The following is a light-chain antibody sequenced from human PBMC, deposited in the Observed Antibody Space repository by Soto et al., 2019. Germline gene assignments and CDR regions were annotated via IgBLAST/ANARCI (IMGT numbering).Light chain of an antibody. V-gene: IGKV3-15*01. J-gene: IGKJ1*01. CDR1: QSVNSN. CDR3: QQYNNWPRT. CDR2: GTS. Sequence: ETVMTQSPATLSLSPGERATLSCRASQSVNSNLAWYQQKAGQAPRLLIYGTSTRATGIPARFSGSGSGTDFTLTISSLQFEDFAVYYCQQYNNWPRTFGQGTKVDI.